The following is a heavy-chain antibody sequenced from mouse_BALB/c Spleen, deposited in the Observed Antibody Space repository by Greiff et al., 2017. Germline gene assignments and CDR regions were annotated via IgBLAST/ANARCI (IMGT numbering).Heavy chain of an antibody. V-gene: IGHV5-4*02. J-gene: IGHJ4*01. Sequence: EVHLVESGGGLVKPGGSPKLSCAASGFTFSDYYMYWVRQTPEKRLEWVATISDGGSYTYYPDSVKGRFTISRDNAKNNLYLQMSSLKSEDTAMYYCARDYYYGSSYDAMDYWGQGTSVTVSS. CDR3: ARDYYYGSSYDAMDY. D-gene: IGHD1-1*01. CDR1: GFTFSDYY. CDR2: ISDGGSYT.